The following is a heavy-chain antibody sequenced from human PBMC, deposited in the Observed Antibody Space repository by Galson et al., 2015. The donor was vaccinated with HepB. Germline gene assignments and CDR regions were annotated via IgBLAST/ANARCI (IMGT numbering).Heavy chain of an antibody. CDR2: ISSSSSYI. D-gene: IGHD3-22*01. V-gene: IGHV3-21*04. Sequence: SLRLSCAASGFTFSSYSMNWVRQAPGKGLEWVSSISSSSSYIYYADSVKGRFTISRDNAKNSLYLQMNSLRAEDTAVYYCARTYDSSGYYYVWGQGTLVTVSS. CDR3: ARTYDSSGYYYV. J-gene: IGHJ4*02. CDR1: GFTFSSYS.